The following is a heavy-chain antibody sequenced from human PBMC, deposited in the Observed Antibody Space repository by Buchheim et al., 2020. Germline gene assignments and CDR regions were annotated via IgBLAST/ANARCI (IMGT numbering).Heavy chain of an antibody. CDR1: GFTFSSYS. CDR3: ARDLAIFPKTPKGKNDYYYYGMDV. V-gene: IGHV3-21*01. J-gene: IGHJ6*02. CDR2: ISSSSSYI. Sequence: EVQLVESGGGLVKPGGSLRLSCAASGFTFSSYSMNWVRQAPGKGLEWVSSISSSSSYIYYADSVKGRFTISRDNAKNSLYLQMNSLRAEDTAVYYCARDLAIFPKTPKGKNDYYYYGMDVWGQGTT.